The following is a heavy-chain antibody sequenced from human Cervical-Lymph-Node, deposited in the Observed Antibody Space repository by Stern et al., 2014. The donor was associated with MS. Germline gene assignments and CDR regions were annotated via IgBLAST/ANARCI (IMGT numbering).Heavy chain of an antibody. CDR3: ATLGNPLGNWDRRYYYYFGMDV. J-gene: IGHJ6*02. Sequence: EVQLEESGGGLVQPGGSLRLSCAASGFTFDTYWMSWVRQAPGKGLEWVANIREDGTEKYYVDSVKGRFTISRDNAKNSLYLQMDSLRDEDTAVYYCATLGNPLGNWDRRYYYYFGMDVWGQGTTVSVSS. CDR2: IREDGTEK. CDR1: GFTFDTYW. V-gene: IGHV3-7*01. D-gene: IGHD7-27*01.